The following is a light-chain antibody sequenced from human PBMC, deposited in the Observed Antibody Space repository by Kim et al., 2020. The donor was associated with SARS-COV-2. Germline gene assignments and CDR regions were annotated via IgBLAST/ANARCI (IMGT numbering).Light chain of an antibody. J-gene: IGLJ2*01. CDR2: DVN. V-gene: IGLV2-14*03. Sequence: PGQSLTLSCTVPSTDVGSYNYVSWYQQPPGKAPKLMIYDVNNRPSGVSNRFSGSKSGNTASLTISGLQAEDEADYYCSSYTSSSTVFGGGTQLTVL. CDR1: STDVGSYNY. CDR3: SSYTSSSTV.